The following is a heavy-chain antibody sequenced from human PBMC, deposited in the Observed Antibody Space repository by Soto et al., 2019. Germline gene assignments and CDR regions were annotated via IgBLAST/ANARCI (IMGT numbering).Heavy chain of an antibody. CDR3: TSAPMDLYYFDQ. V-gene: IGHV3-73*01. CDR1: GFTFSGSP. D-gene: IGHD3-10*01. J-gene: IGHJ4*02. Sequence: EVQLVESGGGLVQPGGSLKLSCAASGFTFSGSPMHWVRQASGKGLEWVGRIRSKANSYATTYAASVKGRFTISRDDSKNTAYLQMNSLKTKDTAVYYCTSAPMDLYYFDQWGQGTLVTVSS. CDR2: IRSKANSYAT.